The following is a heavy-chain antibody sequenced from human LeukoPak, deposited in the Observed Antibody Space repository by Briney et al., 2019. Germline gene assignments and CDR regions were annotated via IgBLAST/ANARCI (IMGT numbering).Heavy chain of an antibody. D-gene: IGHD3-10*01. J-gene: IGHJ4*02. Sequence: GGSLRLSCAASGFTFSSYEMNWVRQAPGKGLEWVSYISSSGSTIYYADSVKGRFTISRDNAKNSLYLQMNSLRAEDTAVYYCARDILWFGESPPDYWGQGTLVTVSS. CDR1: GFTFSSYE. CDR3: ARDILWFGESPPDY. V-gene: IGHV3-48*03. CDR2: ISSSGSTI.